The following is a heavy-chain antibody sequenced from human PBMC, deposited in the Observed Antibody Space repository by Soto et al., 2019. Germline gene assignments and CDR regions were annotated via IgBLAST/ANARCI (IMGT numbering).Heavy chain of an antibody. D-gene: IGHD3-10*01. CDR2: MNPNSGNT. V-gene: IGHV1-8*01. CDR3: ARGYGSGSYQSHYFDY. J-gene: IGHJ4*02. Sequence: ASVKVSCKASGYTFTSYDINWVRQATGQGLEWMGWMNPNSGNTGYAQKFQGRVTMTRNTSISTAYMELSSLRSEDTAVYYCARGYGSGSYQSHYFDYWGQGTLVTVSS. CDR1: GYTFTSYD.